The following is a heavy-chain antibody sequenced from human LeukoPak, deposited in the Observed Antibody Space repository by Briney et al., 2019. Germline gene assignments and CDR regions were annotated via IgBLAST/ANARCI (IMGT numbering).Heavy chain of an antibody. V-gene: IGHV4-39*01. CDR1: GGSISSSSYY. CDR3: ATQDCSSASCYSFDY. CDR2: IYYSGST. D-gene: IGHD2-2*01. Sequence: KPSETLSLTCTVSGGSISSSSYYWGWNRQPPGKGLEWIGSIYYSGSTYYNPSLKSRVTISVDTSKNQFSLKLSSVTAADTAVYYCATQDCSSASCYSFDYWGQGTLVTVSS. J-gene: IGHJ4*02.